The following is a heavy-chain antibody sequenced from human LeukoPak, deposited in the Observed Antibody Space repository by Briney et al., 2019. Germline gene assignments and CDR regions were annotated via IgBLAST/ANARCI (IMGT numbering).Heavy chain of an antibody. Sequence: SETLSLTCTVSGGSISSSSYYWGWIRQHPGKGLEWIGYIYYSGSTYYNPSPKSRVTISVDTSKNQFSLKLSSVTAADTAVYYCARAGYSSRAYYFDYWGQGTLVTVSS. CDR2: IYYSGST. CDR1: GGSISSSSYY. V-gene: IGHV4-31*03. CDR3: ARAGYSSRAYYFDY. D-gene: IGHD6-13*01. J-gene: IGHJ4*02.